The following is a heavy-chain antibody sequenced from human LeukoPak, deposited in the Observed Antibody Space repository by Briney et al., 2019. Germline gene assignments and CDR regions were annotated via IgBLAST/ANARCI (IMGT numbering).Heavy chain of an antibody. CDR3: AKDRQGNYEYYIDY. D-gene: IGHD1-7*01. J-gene: IGHJ4*02. CDR1: GFTFSSYA. V-gene: IGHV3-23*01. Sequence: PGGSLRLSCAASGFTFSSYAMLWVRQAPGKGLEWVSAICGSGGSSYYADSVKGRFTITRENSKNTLHLQMNSLRAEDTAVYYCAKDRQGNYEYYIDYWGQGTLVTVSS. CDR2: ICGSGGSS.